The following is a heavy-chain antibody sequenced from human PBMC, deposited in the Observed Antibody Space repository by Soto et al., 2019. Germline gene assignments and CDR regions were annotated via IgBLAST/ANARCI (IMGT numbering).Heavy chain of an antibody. D-gene: IGHD6-13*01. V-gene: IGHV3-21*01. CDR1: GFTFTNYT. J-gene: IGHJ5*02. Sequence: PGGSLRLSCVASGFTFTNYTMNWVRQAPGKGLEWVSTISSNSAYIYYTDALRGRFTISRDNAKNSLHLQMNSLRAEDTAVYYCTRDASRDSSARGWFDPWGPGTLVTVSS. CDR3: TRDASRDSSARGWFDP. CDR2: ISSNSAYI.